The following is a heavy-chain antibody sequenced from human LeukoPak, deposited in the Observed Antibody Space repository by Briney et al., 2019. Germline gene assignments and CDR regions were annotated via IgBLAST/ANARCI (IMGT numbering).Heavy chain of an antibody. J-gene: IGHJ4*02. V-gene: IGHV4-30-4*01. D-gene: IGHD4-23*01. CDR2: IYYSGST. CDR3: ARGRRMTTVVTPVDY. CDR1: GGSISSGDYY. Sequence: SETLSLTCTVSGGSISSGDYYWSWIRQPPGKGLEWIGYIYYSGSTYYNPSLKSRVTISVDTSKNQFSLKLSSVTAADTAVYYCARGRRMTTVVTPVDYWGQGTLVTVSS.